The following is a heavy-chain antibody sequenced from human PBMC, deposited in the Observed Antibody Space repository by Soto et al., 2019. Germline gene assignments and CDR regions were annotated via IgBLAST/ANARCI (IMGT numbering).Heavy chain of an antibody. D-gene: IGHD3-10*01. CDR1: GFTVSTHA. J-gene: IGHJ4*02. V-gene: IGHV3-23*01. CDR3: AKEGYVSGFF. CDR2: ISSYGST. Sequence: PGGSLRLSCAVSGFTVSTHAIIWVRQGPGKGLEWVSGISSYGSTYYADSVKGRFTISRDNSKNALYLQMSSLRVEDTAVYHCAKEGYVSGFFWGQGTLVTVSS.